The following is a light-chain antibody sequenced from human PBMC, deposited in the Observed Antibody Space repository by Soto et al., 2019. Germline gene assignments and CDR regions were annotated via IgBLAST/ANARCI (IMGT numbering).Light chain of an antibody. CDR2: DAS. V-gene: IGKV1-5*01. Sequence: DIRMTQSPSTLSASVGDRVPITCRASQSISSWLAWYQQKPRKAPKVPIYDASSLESGVPSRFSGSGSGTEYPLTTSSLQPDDFATYYCQQYNSYSSFTCGQGTKLEIK. CDR1: QSISSW. CDR3: QQYNSYSSFT. J-gene: IGKJ2*01.